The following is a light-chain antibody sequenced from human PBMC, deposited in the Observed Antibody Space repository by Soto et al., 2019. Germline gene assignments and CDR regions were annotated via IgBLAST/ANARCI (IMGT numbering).Light chain of an antibody. CDR2: QAS. V-gene: IGKV1-5*03. CDR3: QQYKSSSLT. J-gene: IGKJ4*01. CDR1: QSIDSW. Sequence: DIQMPQSPSTLSASVGDRVTITCRASQSIDSWLAWYQQKPRKAPSLLIYQASTLESGVPSRFSGCGSWTEFTLAISSLQPDDFATYHWQQYKSSSLTFGGGTKVEIK.